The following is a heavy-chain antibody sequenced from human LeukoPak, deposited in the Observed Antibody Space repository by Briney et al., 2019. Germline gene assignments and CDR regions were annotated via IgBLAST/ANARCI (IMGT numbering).Heavy chain of an antibody. J-gene: IGHJ4*02. CDR2: IIPIFGTA. CDR1: GGTFSSYA. CDR3: ARPTNSEGAFDY. Sequence: SVKVSCXASGGTFSSYAISWVRQAPGQGLEWMGRIIPIFGTANYAQKFQGRVTITTDESTSTAYMELSSLRSEDTAVYYCARPTNSEGAFDYWGQGTLVTVSS. D-gene: IGHD1-26*01. V-gene: IGHV1-69*05.